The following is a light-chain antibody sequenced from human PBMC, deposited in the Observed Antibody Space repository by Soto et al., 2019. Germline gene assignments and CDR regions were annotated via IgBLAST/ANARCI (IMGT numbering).Light chain of an antibody. CDR1: QSLSNT. V-gene: IGKV3-15*01. J-gene: IGKJ1*01. CDR3: QHRGT. CDR2: GAS. Sequence: EMVLTQSPATLSVSPGERATLSCRASQSLSNTLAWYQQKPGQAPRLLIYGASTRATGISARFGGSGSGTDFTLTISSLQSEDFAVYHCQHRGTFGQGTKVEIK.